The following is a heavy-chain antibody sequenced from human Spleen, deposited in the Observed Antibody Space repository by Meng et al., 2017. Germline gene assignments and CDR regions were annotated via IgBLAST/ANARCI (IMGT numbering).Heavy chain of an antibody. Sequence: QVQLQQWGAVLVKPSETLSLTCVVAGGSFSDYYWSWIRQPPGKGLEWIGEINHSGSTNYNPSLESRATISVDTSQNNLSLKLSSVTAADSAVYYCARGPTTMAHDFDYWGQGTLVTVSS. CDR1: GGSFSDYY. CDR2: INHSGST. J-gene: IGHJ4*02. V-gene: IGHV4-34*01. D-gene: IGHD4-11*01. CDR3: ARGPTTMAHDFDY.